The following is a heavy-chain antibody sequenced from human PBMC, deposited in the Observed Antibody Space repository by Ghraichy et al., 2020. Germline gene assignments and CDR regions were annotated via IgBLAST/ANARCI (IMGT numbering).Heavy chain of an antibody. Sequence: LSLTCAASGFAFVSYGIHWVRQAPGKGLEWVSISSYDGSHQYCADSVKGRFSISRDNSKNTLYLQMNSLRAEDTAVYYCARDQRHSTVTTSPLYWGQGTLVTVSS. D-gene: IGHD4-17*01. J-gene: IGHJ4*02. V-gene: IGHV3-33*05. CDR1: GFAFVSYG. CDR2: SSYDGSHQ. CDR3: ARDQRHSTVTTSPLY.